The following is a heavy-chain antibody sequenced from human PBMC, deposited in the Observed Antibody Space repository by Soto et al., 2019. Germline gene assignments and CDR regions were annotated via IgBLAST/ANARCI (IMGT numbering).Heavy chain of an antibody. CDR1: GFTFDDYT. V-gene: IGHV3-43*01. Sequence: PGGSLRLSCEAFGFTFDDYTMHWVRQAPGKGLEWVSLISWDGGSTYYADSVEGRFTISRDNSKNSLSLQMTSLRTADTALYYCAKGIATRAPDNWGQGTLVTVSS. J-gene: IGHJ4*02. CDR3: AKGIATRAPDN. D-gene: IGHD6-6*01. CDR2: ISWDGGST.